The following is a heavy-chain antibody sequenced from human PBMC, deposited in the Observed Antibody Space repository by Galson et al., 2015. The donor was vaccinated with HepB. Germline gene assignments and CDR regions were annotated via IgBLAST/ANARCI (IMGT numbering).Heavy chain of an antibody. CDR1: GYTFISYG. CDR3: ARDRDQAVASNFDY. V-gene: IGHV1-18*01. D-gene: IGHD6-19*01. CDR2: ISAYNGNT. J-gene: IGHJ4*02. Sequence: SVKVSCKASGYTFISYGISWVRQAPGQGLEWMGWISAYNGNTNYAQNLQGRVTMTTDTSTSTAYMELRSLRSDDTAVYYCARDRDQAVASNFDYWGQGTLVTVSS.